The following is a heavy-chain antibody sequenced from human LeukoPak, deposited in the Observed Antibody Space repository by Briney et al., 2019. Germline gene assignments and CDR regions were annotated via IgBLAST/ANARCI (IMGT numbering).Heavy chain of an antibody. D-gene: IGHD3-9*01. V-gene: IGHV3-48*03. CDR2: ISSSGSTI. Sequence: GGSLRLSCAASGFTFSSYEMNWVRQAPGKGLEWVSYISSSGSTIYYADSVKGRFTISRDNAKNSLYLQMNSLRAEDTAVYYCARDGFDWLLSDDAFDIWGQGTMVTVSS. CDR3: ARDGFDWLLSDDAFDI. CDR1: GFTFSSYE. J-gene: IGHJ3*02.